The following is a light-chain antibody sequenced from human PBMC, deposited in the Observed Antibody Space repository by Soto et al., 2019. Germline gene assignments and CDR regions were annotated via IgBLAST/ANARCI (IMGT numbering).Light chain of an antibody. V-gene: IGKV1-5*01. Sequence: DIQMTQSPSTLSASVGDRVTITCRASQSISSWLAWYQQKPGKAPKLLIYDASSLESVVPSRFSGSGSGTEFTLTIISLQPDDFATYYCQQYNSYSPWTCGQGTKVEIK. J-gene: IGKJ1*01. CDR2: DAS. CDR1: QSISSW. CDR3: QQYNSYSPWT.